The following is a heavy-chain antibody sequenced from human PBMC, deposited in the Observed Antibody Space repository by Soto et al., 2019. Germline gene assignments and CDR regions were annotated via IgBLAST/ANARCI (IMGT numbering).Heavy chain of an antibody. Sequence: XATLSLTCTVSGGSISSSSYYWGWIRQPPGKGLEWIGSIYYSGSTYYNPSLKSRVTISVDTSKNQFSLKRSSVTAADTAVYYCARSTLGRVMMLFDIWGQGTMVTVSS. J-gene: IGHJ3*02. CDR1: GGSISSSSYY. CDR2: IYYSGST. D-gene: IGHD2-8*01. CDR3: ARSTLGRVMMLFDI. V-gene: IGHV4-39*01.